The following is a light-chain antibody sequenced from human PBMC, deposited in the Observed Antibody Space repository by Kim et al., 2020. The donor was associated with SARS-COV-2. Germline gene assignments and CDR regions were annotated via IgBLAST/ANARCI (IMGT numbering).Light chain of an antibody. V-gene: IGKV1-5*03. CDR3: QQYHLEST. Sequence: AASVGGRVTISGGASKNVNRWLAWNQRKPGKAPNLLNSEASTLESGVASRCSGSGSGTEFTLTISSLQPDDFATYYCQQYHLESTFGQGTKVDIK. CDR2: EAS. J-gene: IGKJ1*01. CDR1: KNVNRW.